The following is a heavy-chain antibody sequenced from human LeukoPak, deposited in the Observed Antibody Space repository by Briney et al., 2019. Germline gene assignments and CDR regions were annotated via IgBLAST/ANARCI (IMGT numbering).Heavy chain of an antibody. V-gene: IGHV4-30-2*01. CDR2: IYHSGST. J-gene: IGHJ3*02. CDR3: ARGRESIAALVDAFDI. Sequence: PSETLSLTCTVSGGSISEGGFYWSWIRQAPGKGLEWIGYIYHSGSTDYNPSLKSRVTTSVDTSKNQFSLKLSSVTAADTAVYYCARGRESIAALVDAFDIWGQGTMVTVSS. D-gene: IGHD6-6*01. CDR1: GGSISEGGFY.